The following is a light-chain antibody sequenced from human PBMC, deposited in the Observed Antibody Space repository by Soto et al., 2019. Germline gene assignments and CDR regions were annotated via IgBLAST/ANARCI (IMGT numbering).Light chain of an antibody. V-gene: IGKV1-5*03. CDR3: QQYASYPYT. Sequence: DIQMTQSPSTLSASVGDRVTITCRASQSISSWLAWYQQKPGKAPKLLVYKASSLETEVPSRFSASASGTEFTLTISSLQPDDFATYYCQQYASYPYTFGQDTKLEIK. J-gene: IGKJ2*01. CDR1: QSISSW. CDR2: KAS.